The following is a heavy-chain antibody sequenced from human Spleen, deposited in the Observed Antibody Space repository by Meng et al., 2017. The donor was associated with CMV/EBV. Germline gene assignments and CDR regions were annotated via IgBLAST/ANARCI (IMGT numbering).Heavy chain of an antibody. CDR1: GFTFSNVW. J-gene: IGHJ5*02. CDR2: IRGRTDGGAT. D-gene: IGHD2-21*01. Sequence: ESLKISCAASGFTFSNVWMNWVRQAPGQGLEWVGRIRGRTDGGATEYAAPVAARSTISRDDSKNTLYLQMSSLKSEDTAVYYCTTNLMWSWGQGTLVTVSS. V-gene: IGHV3-15*01. CDR3: TTNLMWS.